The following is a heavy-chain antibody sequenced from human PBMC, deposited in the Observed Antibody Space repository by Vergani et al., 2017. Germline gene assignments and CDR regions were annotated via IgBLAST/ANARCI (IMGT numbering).Heavy chain of an antibody. J-gene: IGHJ4*02. Sequence: QVQLVESGGGVVQPGRSLRLSCAASGFSFSSFGFHWVRQAPGKGLEWVEFIHYDGSHEYYIDSVKGRFTISRDNSKNTLILQMNGLRAEDTAVYYCARDRGCSTSCYFSEAFVCWGLGTLVSVS. D-gene: IGHD2-2*01. V-gene: IGHV3-33*01. CDR1: GFSFSSFG. CDR3: ARDRGCSTSCYFSEAFVC. CDR2: IHYDGSHE.